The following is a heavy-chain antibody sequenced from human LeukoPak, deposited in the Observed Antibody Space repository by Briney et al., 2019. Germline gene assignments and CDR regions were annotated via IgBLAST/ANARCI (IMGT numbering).Heavy chain of an antibody. Sequence: GSVSVSCKASGYTFTGYYMHWVRQAPGQGLEWMGWINPNSGGTNYAQKFQGRVTITRDTSISTAYIELSRLRSDDTAVYYCARDERYDSSGYPFDYWGQGTLVTVSS. J-gene: IGHJ4*02. CDR2: INPNSGGT. D-gene: IGHD3-22*01. CDR3: ARDERYDSSGYPFDY. V-gene: IGHV1-2*02. CDR1: GYTFTGYY.